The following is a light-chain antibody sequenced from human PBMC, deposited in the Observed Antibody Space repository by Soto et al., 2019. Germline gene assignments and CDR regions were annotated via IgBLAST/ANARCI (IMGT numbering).Light chain of an antibody. J-gene: IGLJ2*01. CDR1: SSDVGGYNY. CDR2: DVT. Sequence: QSALTQPASVSGSPGQSITISCTGTSSDVGGYNYVSWYQQHPGKAPQLMIYDVTNRPSGVSDRFSGSKSGNTASLTISGLQAEDEADYYCISYTSSSTLVVFGGGTKLTVL. CDR3: ISYTSSSTLVV. V-gene: IGLV2-14*01.